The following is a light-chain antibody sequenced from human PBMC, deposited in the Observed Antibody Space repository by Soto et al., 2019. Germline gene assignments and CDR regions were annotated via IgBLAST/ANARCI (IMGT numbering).Light chain of an antibody. V-gene: IGKV1-5*03. J-gene: IGKJ2*01. Sequence: DIQMTQSPSTLSASVGDRVTITCRASQSISSWLAWYQQKPGKAPKLLIYKAFILETGVPSRFSGSGSGTEFTLTISSLQPDDFATYYCQQYNSYPYTFGQGTKLEIK. CDR2: KAF. CDR1: QSISSW. CDR3: QQYNSYPYT.